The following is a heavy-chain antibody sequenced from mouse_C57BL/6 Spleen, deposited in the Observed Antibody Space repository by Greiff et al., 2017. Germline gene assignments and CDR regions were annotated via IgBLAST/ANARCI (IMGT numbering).Heavy chain of an antibody. D-gene: IGHD1-1*01. J-gene: IGHJ1*03. CDR3: ARGRTTVVANWYFDV. V-gene: IGHV1-81*01. CDR1: GYTFTSYG. Sequence: QVQLKESGAELARPGASVKLSCKASGYTFTSYGISWVKQSTGQGLEWIGEIYPRSGNTYYNEKFKGKATLTADKSSSTAYMELRSLTSEDSAVYFCARGRTTVVANWYFDVWGTGTTVTVSS. CDR2: IYPRSGNT.